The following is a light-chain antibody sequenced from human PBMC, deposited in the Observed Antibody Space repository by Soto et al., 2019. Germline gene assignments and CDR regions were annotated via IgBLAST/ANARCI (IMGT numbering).Light chain of an antibody. V-gene: IGKV1-5*01. CDR1: QSVSGW. CDR2: DAA. Sequence: DIHMTQSPSTLSAAVGDTVTVTCRARQSVSGWLAWYQQKPGEAPKLLIYDAAALPRGVPSRFSGSGSGTKFTLTIASLQPDDFATYYCQQYETFSGTFGPGTKVDIK. J-gene: IGKJ1*01. CDR3: QQYETFSGT.